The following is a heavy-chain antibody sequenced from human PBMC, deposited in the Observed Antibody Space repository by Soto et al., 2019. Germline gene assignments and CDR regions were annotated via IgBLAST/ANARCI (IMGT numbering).Heavy chain of an antibody. Sequence: EVQLVESGGGLVKPGGSLRLSCAASGFNFNSYTINWVRQAPGKRLEWLSSISSSGYIFSTDSVRGRFTISRDNAKNSVYLQINRLRAEYTAVYFCARDFSGGSCAPGMDVWGQGPTVTVSS. CDR3: ARDFSGGSCAPGMDV. D-gene: IGHD2-15*01. CDR2: ISSSGYI. CDR1: GFNFNSYT. V-gene: IGHV3-21*01. J-gene: IGHJ6*02.